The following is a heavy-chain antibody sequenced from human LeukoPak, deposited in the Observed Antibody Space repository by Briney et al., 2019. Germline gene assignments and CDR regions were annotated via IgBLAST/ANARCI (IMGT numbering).Heavy chain of an antibody. Sequence: PGGSLSLSCAASGFTFSDYYMRWIRQAPGKGLEWVSYITNSCNYANYADSGKGRFTISRDNGENSLYLQMSSLRAEDTAVYYCGRGDYGLDVWGQGTTVTVSS. CDR3: GRGDYGLDV. V-gene: IGHV3-11*05. J-gene: IGHJ6*02. CDR1: GFTFSDYY. CDR2: ITNSCNYA.